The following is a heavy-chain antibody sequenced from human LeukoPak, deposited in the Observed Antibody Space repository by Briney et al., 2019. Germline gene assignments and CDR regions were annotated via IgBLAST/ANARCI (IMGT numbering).Heavy chain of an antibody. CDR3: ARDFDWLPDLKLNWYFDL. D-gene: IGHD3-9*01. CDR1: GFTPSVYW. V-gene: IGHV3-7*01. Sequence: GGSPRLSCAASGFTPSVYWMSSVPHAPREGLEWVANIKQDGSEKFYVDSVKGRFIISRDNAKNSLYLQMNSLRGEDTAVYYCARDFDWLPDLKLNWYFDLWGRGTLVTVSS. CDR2: IKQDGSEK. J-gene: IGHJ2*01.